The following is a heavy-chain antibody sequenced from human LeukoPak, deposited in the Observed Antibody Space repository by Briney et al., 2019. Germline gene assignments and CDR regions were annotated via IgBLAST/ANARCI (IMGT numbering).Heavy chain of an antibody. CDR3: AKGQTIITMTTSDY. V-gene: IGHV3-9*03. Sequence: GGSLRLSCAASGFTFHDYAMHWVRQAPGKGLEWVSGISWNSGNIVYADSVKGRFTISRDDAKNSLYLQMDSLRAEDMALYYCAKGQTIITMTTSDYWGQGTLVTVSS. D-gene: IGHD4-17*01. CDR2: ISWNSGNI. J-gene: IGHJ4*02. CDR1: GFTFHDYA.